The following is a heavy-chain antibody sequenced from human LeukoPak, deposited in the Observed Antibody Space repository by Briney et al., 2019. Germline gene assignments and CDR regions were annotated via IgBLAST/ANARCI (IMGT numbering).Heavy chain of an antibody. V-gene: IGHV3-66*01. J-gene: IGHJ6*03. CDR1: GFTVSSNY. CDR3: AKVAEVGATGYYYYMDV. D-gene: IGHD1-26*01. CDR2: IYSGGST. Sequence: GGSLRLSCAASGFTVSSNYMNWVRQAPGKGLEWVSVIYSGGSTYYADSVKGRFTISRDNSKNTLYLQMSSLRAEDTAVYYCAKVAEVGATGYYYYMDVWGKGTTVTISS.